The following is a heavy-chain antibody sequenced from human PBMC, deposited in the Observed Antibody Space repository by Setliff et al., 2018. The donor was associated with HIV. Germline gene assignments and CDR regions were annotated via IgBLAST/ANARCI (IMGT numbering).Heavy chain of an antibody. CDR3: ARDGGALAGTSNEYDY. CDR1: GFTVSINY. J-gene: IGHJ4*02. CDR2: IYKDGRT. D-gene: IGHD6-19*01. Sequence: GESLKISCAASGFTVSINYMSWVRQAPGKGLEWVSVIYKDGRTYYADSVKGRFTISRDKSRNTVYFQMNSLRVDDTAIYYCARDGGALAGTSNEYDYWGQGTLVTVSS. V-gene: IGHV3-53*01.